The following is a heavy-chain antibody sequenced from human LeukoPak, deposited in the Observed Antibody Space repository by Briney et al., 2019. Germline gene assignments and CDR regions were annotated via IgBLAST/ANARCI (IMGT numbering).Heavy chain of an antibody. D-gene: IGHD7-27*01. CDR2: ISNDESTI. J-gene: IGHJ5*02. V-gene: IGHV3-74*01. Sequence: PGASLRLSCAASGFSFNSYWMHWVRQAPGKGPVWVSLISNDESTIIYADSVKGRFTISRDNAKNTLYLQMSSLRAEDTAVYYCARDVGTWGQGTLVTVSS. CDR3: ARDVGT. CDR1: GFSFNSYW.